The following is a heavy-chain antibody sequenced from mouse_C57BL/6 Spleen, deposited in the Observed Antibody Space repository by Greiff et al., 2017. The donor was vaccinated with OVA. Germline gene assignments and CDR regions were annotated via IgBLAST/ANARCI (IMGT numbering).Heavy chain of an antibody. V-gene: IGHV2-6-1*01. J-gene: IGHJ4*01. CDR3: ARHEDYYGSSLYYYAMDY. D-gene: IGHD1-1*01. CDR2: IWSDGST. Sequence: VQGVESGPGLVAPSQSLSITCTVSGFSLTSYGVHWVRQPPGKGLEWLVVIWSDGSTTYNSAHKSRLSISKDNSKSQVFLKMNSLQTDDTAMYYCARHEDYYGSSLYYYAMDYWGQGTSVTVSS. CDR1: GFSLTSYG.